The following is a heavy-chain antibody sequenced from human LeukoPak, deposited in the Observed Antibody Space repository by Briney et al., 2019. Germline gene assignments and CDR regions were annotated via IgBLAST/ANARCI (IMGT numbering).Heavy chain of an antibody. J-gene: IGHJ4*02. CDR3: ARGGDDYVWGSYRF. V-gene: IGHV4-4*02. CDR2: IYHSGST. CDR1: GGSISSSNW. D-gene: IGHD3-16*02. Sequence: SETLSLTCAVSGGSISSSNWWSWVRQPPGKGLEWIGEIYHSGSTNYNPSLKSRVTISVDKSKNQFSLKLSSVTAADTAVYYCARGGDDYVWGSYRFWGQGTLVTVSS.